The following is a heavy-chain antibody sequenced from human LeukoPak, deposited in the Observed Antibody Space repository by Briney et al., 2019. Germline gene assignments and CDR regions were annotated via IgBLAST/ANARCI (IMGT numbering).Heavy chain of an antibody. V-gene: IGHV3-21*01. CDR1: GFIFSSYT. CDR2: ISSSSSYI. CDR3: ARGTARSTWYFDL. Sequence: KPGGSLRLSCAASGFIFSSYTMNWVREAPGKGREWVSSISSSSSYIYYADSVKGRFTISRDNAKNSLYQQMNSLRAEDTAVYYCARGTARSTWYFDLWGRGTLVTVSS. D-gene: IGHD2-21*02. J-gene: IGHJ2*01.